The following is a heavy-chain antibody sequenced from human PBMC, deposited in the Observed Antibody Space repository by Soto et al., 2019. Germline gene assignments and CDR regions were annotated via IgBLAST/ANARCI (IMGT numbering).Heavy chain of an antibody. J-gene: IGHJ4*02. V-gene: IGHV3-23*01. D-gene: IGHD3-3*01. Sequence: SLRLSCAASGFTFSSYAMSWVRQAPGKGLEWVSAISGSGGSTYYADSVKGRFTISRDNSKNTLYLQMNSLRAEDTAVYYCAKIVYYVFWSGYDSYYFDSGGKGTLVTVSS. CDR3: AKIVYYVFWSGYDSYYFDS. CDR1: GFTFSSYA. CDR2: ISGSGGST.